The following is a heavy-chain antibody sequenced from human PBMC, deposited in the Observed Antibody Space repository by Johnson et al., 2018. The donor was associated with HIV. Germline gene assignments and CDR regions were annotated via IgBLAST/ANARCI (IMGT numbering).Heavy chain of an antibody. Sequence: MLLVESGGGLIQPGGSLRLSCVASGFTVISNHMSWVRQAPGKGLEWVSVIYSGDSTNYADSVTGRFTISRDNANNSLYLQMNSLRAEDTAVYYCARDAHFWVQGLARWPDVFDIWGQGTMVTVSS. J-gene: IGHJ3*02. D-gene: IGHD3-10*01. CDR3: ARDAHFWVQGLARWPDVFDI. CDR1: GFTVISNH. V-gene: IGHV3-53*01. CDR2: IYSGDST.